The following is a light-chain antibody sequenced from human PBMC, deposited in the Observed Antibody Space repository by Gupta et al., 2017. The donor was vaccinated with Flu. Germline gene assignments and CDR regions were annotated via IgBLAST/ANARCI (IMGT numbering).Light chain of an antibody. CDR2: DDS. Sequence: SYVLTPPPSVSVAAGQTARITCGGNNIGRKSVHWYQQRPGQAPVLVVYDDSGRPSGVPERLSGSNSENTATLTISRVEAWDESDYYCQVWDSSSVHWVFGGGTKLTVL. V-gene: IGLV3-21*02. CDR1: NIGRKS. CDR3: QVWDSSSVHWV. J-gene: IGLJ3*02.